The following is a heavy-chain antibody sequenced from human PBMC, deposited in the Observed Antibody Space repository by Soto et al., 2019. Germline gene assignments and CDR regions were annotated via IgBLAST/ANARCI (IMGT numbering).Heavy chain of an antibody. CDR3: VHRVLAAQRIDY. CDR2: IYWHDDT. CDR1: GFSLSTTGVG. J-gene: IGHJ4*02. V-gene: IGHV2-5*01. Sequence: QITLRESGPTLVKPTQTLTLTCTFSGFSLSTTGVGVGWSRQTPGKALEWLAFIYWHDDTRYNVFLNNRLTITGDTSNSPVVLALTDMGPMDTATYYCVHRVLAAQRIDYWGQGTLVTVSS.